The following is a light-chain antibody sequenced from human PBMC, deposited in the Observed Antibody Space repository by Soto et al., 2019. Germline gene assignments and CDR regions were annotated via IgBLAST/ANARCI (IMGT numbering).Light chain of an antibody. CDR1: SSDVGGYNY. J-gene: IGLJ2*01. CDR3: NSYTSGNTVI. CDR2: DVS. V-gene: IGLV2-14*03. Sequence: QSALTQPASMSGSPGQSITISCTGTSSDVGGYNYVSWYQQHPGEVPKLIIYDVSNRPSGVSNRFSGSKSGNTASLTISGLQAEDEADYYCNSYTSGNTVIFGGGTKLTVL.